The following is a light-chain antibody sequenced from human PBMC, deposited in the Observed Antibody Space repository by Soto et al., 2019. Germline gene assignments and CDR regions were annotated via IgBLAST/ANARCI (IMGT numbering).Light chain of an antibody. CDR1: SSDVGSYER. J-gene: IGLJ3*02. Sequence: QSALTQPASVSGSPGQSIAISCTGTSSDVGSYERVSWYQQHPGKAPTLMIYEVNKRPSGVSNRFSGSKSGNTASLTISGLQAEDEADYYCCSSVGGPNWVFGGGTKLT. CDR3: CSSVGGPNWV. V-gene: IGLV2-23*02. CDR2: EVN.